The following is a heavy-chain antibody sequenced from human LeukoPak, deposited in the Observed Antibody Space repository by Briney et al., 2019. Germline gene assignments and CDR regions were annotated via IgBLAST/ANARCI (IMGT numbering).Heavy chain of an antibody. Sequence: GASVKVSCKASGYTFTSYDINWVRQATGQGLEWMGWINPNSGGTNYAQKFQGRVTMTRDTSISTAYMELSRLRSDDTAVYYCARESGMVRGPMDVWGKGTTVTISS. CDR3: ARESGMVRGPMDV. J-gene: IGHJ6*04. D-gene: IGHD3-10*01. CDR2: INPNSGGT. V-gene: IGHV1-2*02. CDR1: GYTFTSYD.